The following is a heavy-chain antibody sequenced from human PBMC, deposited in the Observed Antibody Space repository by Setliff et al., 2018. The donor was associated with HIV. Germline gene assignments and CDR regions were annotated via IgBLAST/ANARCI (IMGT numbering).Heavy chain of an antibody. CDR2: INSDGSTT. D-gene: IGHD3-10*01. J-gene: IGHJ4*02. CDR1: GSTLENFW. CDR3: TRAPPSTVVTFFDY. V-gene: IGHV3-74*01. Sequence: PGGSLRLSCAASGSTLENFWMHWVRQAPGKGLEWISRINSDGSTTDYARSVKGRFIISRDNATNTLFLQMNTLRAEDTAVYYCTRAPPSTVVTFFDYWGQGALVTVSS.